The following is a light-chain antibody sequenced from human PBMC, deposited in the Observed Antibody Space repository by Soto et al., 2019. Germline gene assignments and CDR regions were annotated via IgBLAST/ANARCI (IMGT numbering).Light chain of an antibody. CDR2: GAS. CDR1: QSVSTTY. CDR3: QHYVTSPLT. Sequence: EFVLTQSPGTLSLSPGERATLSCRASQSVSTTYLAWYQQKPGRAPRLLIYGASSRATGVPDRFSGSGSGTDFTLTISRLEPEDFAVYYCQHYVTSPLTFGGGTKVDIK. V-gene: IGKV3-20*01. J-gene: IGKJ4*01.